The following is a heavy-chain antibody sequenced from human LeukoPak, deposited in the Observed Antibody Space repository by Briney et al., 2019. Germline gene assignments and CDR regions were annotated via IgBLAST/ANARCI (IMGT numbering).Heavy chain of an antibody. J-gene: IGHJ6*02. Sequence: EASVKVSCKASGGTFSSYAISWVRQAPGQGLEWMGRIIPILGIANYAQKFQGRVTITADKSTSTAYMELSSLGSEDTAVYYCARGPIAVAGARVYYYGMDVWGQGTTVTVSS. CDR1: GGTFSSYA. CDR3: ARGPIAVAGARVYYYGMDV. D-gene: IGHD6-19*01. V-gene: IGHV1-69*04. CDR2: IIPILGIA.